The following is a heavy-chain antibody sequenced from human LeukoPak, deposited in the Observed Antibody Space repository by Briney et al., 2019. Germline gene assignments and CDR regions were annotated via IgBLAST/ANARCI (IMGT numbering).Heavy chain of an antibody. CDR2: ISGSGSTT. Sequence: GGSLRLSCATSEFSFGGYAMSWVRQAPRKGLEWVSAISGSGSTTYYADSVRGRFSISRDNSGNTLYLKMNSLSAEDTAVYYCAKAFRGYTGSYFDYWGQGTLVTVSS. V-gene: IGHV3-23*01. J-gene: IGHJ4*02. D-gene: IGHD1-26*01. CDR1: EFSFGGYA. CDR3: AKAFRGYTGSYFDY.